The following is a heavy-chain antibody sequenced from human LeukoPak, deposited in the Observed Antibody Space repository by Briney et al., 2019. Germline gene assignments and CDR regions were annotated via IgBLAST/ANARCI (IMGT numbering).Heavy chain of an antibody. J-gene: IGHJ4*02. CDR2: ISGSGGST. CDR1: GFTFSSYA. Sequence: GESLRLSCAASGFTFSSYAMSWVRQAPGKGLEWVSAISGSGGSTYYADSVKGRFTISRDNSKNTLYLQMNSLRAEDTAVYYCAESPEWELLNFPYWGQGTLVTVSS. V-gene: IGHV3-23*01. D-gene: IGHD1-26*01. CDR3: AESPEWELLNFPY.